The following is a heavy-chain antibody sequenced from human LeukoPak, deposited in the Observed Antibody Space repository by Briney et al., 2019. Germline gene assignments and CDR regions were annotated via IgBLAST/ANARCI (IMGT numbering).Heavy chain of an antibody. CDR2: INHSGST. CDR3: ARGLGLLWFGELLRRRYYFDY. V-gene: IGHV4-34*01. Sequence: SETLSLTCAVYGGSFSGYYWSWIRQPPGKGLEWIGEINHSGSTNYNPSLKSRVTISVDTSKNQFSLKLSSVTAADTAVYYCARGLGLLWFGELLRRRYYFDYWGQGTLVTVSS. D-gene: IGHD3-10*01. J-gene: IGHJ4*02. CDR1: GGSFSGYY.